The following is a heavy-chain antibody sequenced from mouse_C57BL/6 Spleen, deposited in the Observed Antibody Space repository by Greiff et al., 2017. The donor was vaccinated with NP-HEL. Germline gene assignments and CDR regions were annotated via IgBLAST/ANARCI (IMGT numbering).Heavy chain of an antibody. CDR2: IFPGSGST. CDR1: GYTFTDYY. Sequence: QVQLQQSGPELVKPGASVKISCKASGYTFTDYYINWVKQRPGQGLEWIGWIFPGSGSTYYNEKFKGKATLTVDKSSSTAYMLLSSLTSEDSAVYFCARSLITTVVAHYYAMDYWGQGTSVTVSS. D-gene: IGHD1-1*01. V-gene: IGHV1-75*01. CDR3: ARSLITTVVAHYYAMDY. J-gene: IGHJ4*01.